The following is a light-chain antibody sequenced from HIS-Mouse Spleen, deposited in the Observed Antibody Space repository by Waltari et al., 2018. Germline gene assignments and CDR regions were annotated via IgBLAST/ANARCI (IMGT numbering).Light chain of an antibody. V-gene: IGKV4-1*01. CDR2: WAS. J-gene: IGKJ2*01. Sequence: DIVMTQSPDSLAVSLGERATINCKSSQRVLYSSNNKNYLAWYQQKPGQPPKLRIYWASTRESGVPDRFSGSGSGTDFTLTISSLQAEDVAVYYCQKYYSTPYTFGQGTKLEIK. CDR1: QRVLYSSNNKNY. CDR3: QKYYSTPYT.